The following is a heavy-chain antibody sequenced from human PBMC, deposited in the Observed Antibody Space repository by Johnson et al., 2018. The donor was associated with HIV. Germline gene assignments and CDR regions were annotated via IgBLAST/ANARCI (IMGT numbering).Heavy chain of an antibody. CDR2: ISGPGRST. J-gene: IGHJ3*01. CDR1: GFTFSSSA. CDR3: AKDHGLRSAYDV. D-gene: IGHD1-14*01. Sequence: VQLVESGGGLLQPGGSLRLSCAASGFTFSSSAMSWVRQAPGQGLAWVSAISGPGRSTYYADPVKGRFTISRDNSKNTLYLHMNSLRVEDTAVYYCAKDHGLRSAYDVWGQGTMVTVSS. V-gene: IGHV3-23*04.